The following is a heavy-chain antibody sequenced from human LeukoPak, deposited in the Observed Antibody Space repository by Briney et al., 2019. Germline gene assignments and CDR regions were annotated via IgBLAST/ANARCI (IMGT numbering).Heavy chain of an antibody. V-gene: IGHV3-7*01. D-gene: IGHD3-10*01. J-gene: IGHJ3*02. CDR1: GFTFSSYW. Sequence: PGGSLRLSCAASGFTFSSYWVSWVRQAPGKGLEWVANIKQDGSEKYYVDSVKGRFTISRDNAKNSLYLQMNSLRAEDTAVYYCARVDYSDAFDIWGQGTMVTVSS. CDR2: IKQDGSEK. CDR3: ARVDYSDAFDI.